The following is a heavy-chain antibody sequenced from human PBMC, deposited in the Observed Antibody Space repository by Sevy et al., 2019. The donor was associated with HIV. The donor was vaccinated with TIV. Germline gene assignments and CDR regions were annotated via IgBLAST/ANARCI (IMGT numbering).Heavy chain of an antibody. D-gene: IGHD2-21*02. J-gene: IGHJ4*02. CDR1: GYTFVEHY. CDR3: AVTGGLDL. V-gene: IGHV1-2*02. CDR2: MDPNSGVT. Sequence: ASVKVSCKASGYTFVEHYISWVRQAPGQGLEWMGTMDPNSGVTISAQTFQGRVTMTRDTSIATCYIELSSLRSDDTALYYCAVTGGLDLWGQGTLVTVSS.